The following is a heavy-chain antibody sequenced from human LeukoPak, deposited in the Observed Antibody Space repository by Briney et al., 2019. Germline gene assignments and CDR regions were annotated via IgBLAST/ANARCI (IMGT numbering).Heavy chain of an antibody. Sequence: SETLSLTYTVSGGSISSYYWSWIRQPPGKGLEWIGYIYYSGSTNYNPSLKSRVTISVDTSENQFSLKLSSVTAADTAVYYCARVSKRGFDYWGQGTLVTVSS. CDR2: IYYSGST. CDR3: ARVSKRGFDY. V-gene: IGHV4-59*01. J-gene: IGHJ4*02. CDR1: GGSISSYY.